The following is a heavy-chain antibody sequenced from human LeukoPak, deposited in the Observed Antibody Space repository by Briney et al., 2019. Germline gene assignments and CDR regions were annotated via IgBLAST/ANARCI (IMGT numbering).Heavy chain of an antibody. CDR2: INAGNGNT. CDR1: GDTFTSYA. J-gene: IGHJ4*02. D-gene: IGHD6-19*01. Sequence: ASVKVSCKASGDTFTSYAMHWVRQAPGQRLEWMGWINAGNGNTKYSQKFQGRVTITRDTSASTAYMELSSLRSEDTAVYYCARVGWLVSGFDYWGQGTLVTVSS. CDR3: ARVGWLVSGFDY. V-gene: IGHV1-3*01.